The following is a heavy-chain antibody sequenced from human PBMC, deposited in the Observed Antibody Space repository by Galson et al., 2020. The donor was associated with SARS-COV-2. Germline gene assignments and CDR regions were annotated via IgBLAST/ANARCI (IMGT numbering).Heavy chain of an antibody. CDR3: ARGRYCSSTSCYRVKYNWFDP. D-gene: IGHD2-2*02. CDR1: GGSFSGYY. V-gene: IGHV4-34*01. Sequence: SETLSLTCAVYGGSFSGYYWSWIRQPPGKGLEWIGEINHSGSTNYNPSLKSRVTISVDTSKNQFSLKLSSVTAADTAVYYCARGRYCSSTSCYRVKYNWFDPWGQGTLVTVSS. J-gene: IGHJ5*02. CDR2: INHSGST.